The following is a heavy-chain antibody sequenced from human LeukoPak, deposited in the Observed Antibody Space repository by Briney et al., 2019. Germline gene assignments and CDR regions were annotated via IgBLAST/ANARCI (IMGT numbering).Heavy chain of an antibody. CDR2: NYYSGTT. D-gene: IGHD6-13*01. J-gene: IGHJ4*02. CDR1: GGSISSYY. V-gene: IGHV4-59*01. Sequence: SETLSLTCTVSGGSISSYYWSWIRQPPGKGLEWIGDNYYSGTTNYNPSLTSRVTISVDTSKHQFSLKLSSVTAADTAVYYCARGVYIAAAQYGYWGQGTLVTVSS. CDR3: ARGVYIAAAQYGY.